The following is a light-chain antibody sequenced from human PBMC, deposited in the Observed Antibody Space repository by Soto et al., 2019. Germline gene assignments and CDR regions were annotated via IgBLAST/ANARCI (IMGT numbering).Light chain of an antibody. J-gene: IGLJ1*01. V-gene: IGLV2-14*01. Sequence: QSALTQPPSASGSPGQSVTISCTGTSSDVGGYNYVSWYQQHPGKAPKLMIYEVSNRPSGVSNRFSGSKSGNTASLTISGLQPEDEADYYCGSYTTTSTYVFGSGTKVTVL. CDR1: SSDVGGYNY. CDR3: GSYTTTSTYV. CDR2: EVS.